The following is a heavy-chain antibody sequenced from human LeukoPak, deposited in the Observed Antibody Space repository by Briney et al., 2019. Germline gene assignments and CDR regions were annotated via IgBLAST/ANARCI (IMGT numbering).Heavy chain of an antibody. J-gene: IGHJ3*02. CDR1: GGSISSYY. Sequence: SETLSLTCTVSGGSISSYYWSWIRQPPGKGLECIGYIYYSGNTNYSPSLKSRVTISVDRSKNQFSLKLSSVTAADTAVYYCARRSGFSYAFDIWGQGTMVTVSS. V-gene: IGHV4-59*12. D-gene: IGHD2/OR15-2a*01. CDR3: ARRSGFSYAFDI. CDR2: IYYSGNT.